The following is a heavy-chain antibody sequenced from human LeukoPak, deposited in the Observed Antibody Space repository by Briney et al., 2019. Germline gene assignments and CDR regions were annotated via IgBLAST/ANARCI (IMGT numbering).Heavy chain of an antibody. J-gene: IGHJ4*02. CDR3: AGRAYYGSGSYYNVMDY. CDR1: GFTVSDYY. V-gene: IGHV3-11*01. D-gene: IGHD3-10*01. CDR2: ISRSVSTI. Sequence: GGSLRLSCAASGFTVSDYYMSWIRQAPGKRLEWVSYISRSVSTIYYADSVKGRFTISRDNAKNSLYLQMNSLRAEDTAVYYCAGRAYYGSGSYYNVMDYWGQGTLVTVSP.